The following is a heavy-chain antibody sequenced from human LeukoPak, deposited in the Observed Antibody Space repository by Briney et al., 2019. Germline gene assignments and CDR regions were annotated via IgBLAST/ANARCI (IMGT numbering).Heavy chain of an antibody. J-gene: IGHJ4*02. Sequence: GGSLRLSCVSGGFTFSSFAMNWVRQAPGKGLQWVAYISSSSNVILYADSVKGRFIISRDNAKNLLYLQMDSLRVDDTALYYCARADPTYDFWSGGDFWGQGTLVSVS. V-gene: IGHV3-48*01. CDR2: ISSSSNVI. CDR1: GFTFSSFA. CDR3: ARADPTYDFWSGGDF. D-gene: IGHD3-3*01.